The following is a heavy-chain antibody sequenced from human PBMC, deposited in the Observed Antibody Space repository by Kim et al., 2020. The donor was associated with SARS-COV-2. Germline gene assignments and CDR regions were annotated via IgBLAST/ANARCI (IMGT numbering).Heavy chain of an antibody. Sequence: SETLSLTCTVSGGSISSGGYYWSWIRQHPGKGLELIGYIYYSGSTCYNPSLKSRVTISVDTSKNQFSLKLSSVTAADTAVYYCARGPDYYDSSGYYYSISYFDSWGQGTLVTVSS. CDR3: ARGPDYYDSSGYYYSISYFDS. V-gene: IGHV4-31*03. D-gene: IGHD3-22*01. J-gene: IGHJ4*02. CDR1: GGSISSGGYY. CDR2: IYYSGST.